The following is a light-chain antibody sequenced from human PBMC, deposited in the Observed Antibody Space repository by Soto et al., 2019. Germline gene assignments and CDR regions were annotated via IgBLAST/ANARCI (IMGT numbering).Light chain of an antibody. CDR3: QQYGSSQFT. J-gene: IGKJ3*01. CDR2: DTS. CDR1: QSVNSNY. V-gene: IGKV3-20*01. Sequence: EIVLMQSPGTLSLSPGEGATLSCRASQSVNSNYLAWYQQKPGQAPTVLIFDTSRRATGVPDRFSGSGSGTDFTLTISRLEPDDFAVYYCQQYGSSQFTFCPWTKVNIK.